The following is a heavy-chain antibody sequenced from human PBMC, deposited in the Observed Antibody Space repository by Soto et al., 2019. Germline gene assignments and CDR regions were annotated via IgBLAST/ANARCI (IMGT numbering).Heavy chain of an antibody. Sequence: EVQLVESGGGLVQPGGSLRLSCAASGFTFSSYWMHWVRQAPGKGLVWVSRIRYDGRITNYADSVKGRSTISRDDAKNTVYLQMNSLRAEDTAVYYCARGLRGGYGMHVWGQGTTVTVSS. CDR3: ARGLRGGYGMHV. D-gene: IGHD3-16*01. V-gene: IGHV3-74*01. CDR1: GFTFSSYW. CDR2: IRYDGRIT. J-gene: IGHJ6*02.